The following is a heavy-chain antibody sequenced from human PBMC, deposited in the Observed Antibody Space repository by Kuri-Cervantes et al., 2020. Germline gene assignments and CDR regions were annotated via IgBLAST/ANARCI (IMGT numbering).Heavy chain of an antibody. V-gene: IGHV3-7*03. CDR2: IKYDGSEK. J-gene: IGHJ4*02. Sequence: GGSLRLSCAASGFSFSSYWMGWVRQAPGKGLEWVANIKYDGSEKNYVDSVKGRFTISGDNAKNSLYLQMNSLRAEDTAVYYCAKDLRRVEGGYFDYWGQGTLVTVSS. CDR1: GFSFSSYW. CDR3: AKDLRRVEGGYFDY.